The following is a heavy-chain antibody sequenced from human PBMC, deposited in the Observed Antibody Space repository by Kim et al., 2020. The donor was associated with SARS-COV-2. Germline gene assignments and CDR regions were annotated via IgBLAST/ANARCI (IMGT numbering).Heavy chain of an antibody. Sequence: GESLKISCKGSGYSFTSYWIGWVRQMPGKGLEWMGIIYPGDSDTRYSPSFQGQVTISADKSISTAYLQWSSLKASDTAMYYCARPYKGTMSRNAFDIWGQGTMVTVSS. CDR3: ARPYKGTMSRNAFDI. CDR2: IYPGDSDT. J-gene: IGHJ3*02. D-gene: IGHD3-10*02. V-gene: IGHV5-51*01. CDR1: GYSFTSYW.